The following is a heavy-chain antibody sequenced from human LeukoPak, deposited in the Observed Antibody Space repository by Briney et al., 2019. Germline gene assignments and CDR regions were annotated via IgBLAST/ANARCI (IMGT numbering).Heavy chain of an antibody. Sequence: GGSLRLSCAASGFTFSSHWMSWVRQAPGKGLEWVANIKQDGSDKYYVDSVKGRFTISRDNAKNSLYLQMNSLRAEDTAVYYCARDYDWGQGTRVTVSS. J-gene: IGHJ4*02. D-gene: IGHD3-16*01. CDR1: GFTFSSHW. CDR2: IKQDGSDK. V-gene: IGHV3-7*04. CDR3: ARDYD.